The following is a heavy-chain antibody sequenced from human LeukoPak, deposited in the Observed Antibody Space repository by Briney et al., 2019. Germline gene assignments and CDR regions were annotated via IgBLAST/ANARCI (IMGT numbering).Heavy chain of an antibody. CDR3: GRELNKSFRGVTPEGSDY. CDR2: INTYNGYT. D-gene: IGHD4-23*01. V-gene: IGHV1-18*01. J-gene: IGHJ4*02. Sequence: ASVKVSCKASGYTFISYGISWVRQAPGQGLEWMGWINTYNGYTNYAQKFRGRVTMTTDKSTRTAYMELRSLRSDDTAVYYCGRELNKSFRGVTPEGSDYWGQGTLVTVSS. CDR1: GYTFISYG.